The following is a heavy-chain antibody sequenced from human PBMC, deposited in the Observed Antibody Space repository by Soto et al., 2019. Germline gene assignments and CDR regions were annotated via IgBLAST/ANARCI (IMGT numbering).Heavy chain of an antibody. D-gene: IGHD3-16*01. CDR3: ARSGLI. CDR1: GGSISSSSYY. V-gene: IGHV4-39*01. CDR2: ISYTGST. Sequence: PSETLSLTCTVSGGSISSSSYYWGWIRQPPGKGLEWIGGISYTGSTYYNPSLKSRVTISVDNSKNTLYLQMNSLRAEDTAVYYCARSGLIWSQGTLVTVSS. J-gene: IGHJ4*02.